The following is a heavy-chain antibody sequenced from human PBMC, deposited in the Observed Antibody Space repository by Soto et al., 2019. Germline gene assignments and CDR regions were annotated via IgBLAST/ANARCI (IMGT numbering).Heavy chain of an antibody. Sequence: QLQLQESGPGLVKPSETLSLTCTVSGGSISSSSYYWGWIRQPPGKGLEWIGSIYYSGSTYYNPSLKSRVTISVDTSKNQFSLKLSSVTAADTAVYYCARRRYSDSSGYPFDYWGQGTLVTVSS. CDR3: ARRRYSDSSGYPFDY. CDR1: GGSISSSSYY. CDR2: IYYSGST. D-gene: IGHD3-22*01. V-gene: IGHV4-39*01. J-gene: IGHJ4*02.